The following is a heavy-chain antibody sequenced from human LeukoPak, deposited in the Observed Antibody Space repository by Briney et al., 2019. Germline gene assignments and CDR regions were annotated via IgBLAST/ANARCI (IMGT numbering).Heavy chain of an antibody. CDR1: GSTFSSYA. D-gene: IGHD5-18*01. V-gene: IGHV3-23*01. J-gene: IGHJ4*02. Sequence: PGGSLRLSCAASGSTFSSYAMSWVRQAPGKGLEWVSVISDSGENTYYADSVKGRFTISRDNSKSTLYLQMNSLRAEDTAVYYCAKDRVHGYSCFGYWGQGTLVTVSS. CDR3: AKDRVHGYSCFGY. CDR2: ISDSGENT.